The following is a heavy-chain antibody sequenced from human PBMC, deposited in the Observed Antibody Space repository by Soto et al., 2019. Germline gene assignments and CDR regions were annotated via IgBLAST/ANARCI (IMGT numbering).Heavy chain of an antibody. CDR2: FNPRGGSA. CDR1: GYTFTNYY. V-gene: IGHV1-46*01. J-gene: IGHJ5*02. CDR3: ARQGVVREHWFDP. Sequence: QVQLVQSGAEVKKPGVSVRVSCKASGYTFTNYYIHWIRQAPGQGLEWMGVFNPRGGSATYAQKFQGRLIMTADTSTSTVYMEMSSLRSEDTAVYYCARQGVVREHWFDPWGQGTLVTVSS. D-gene: IGHD3-3*01.